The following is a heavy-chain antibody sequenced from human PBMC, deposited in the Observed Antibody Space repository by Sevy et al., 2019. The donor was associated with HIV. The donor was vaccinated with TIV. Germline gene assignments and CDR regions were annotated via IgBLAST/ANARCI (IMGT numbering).Heavy chain of an antibody. V-gene: IGHV3-7*01. J-gene: IGHJ6*03. CDR3: ARDTNYFYVDV. CDR2: IKPDGSVK. Sequence: GGSLRLSCVVSGFSFSNYWMTWVRQAPGKGLEWVANIKPDGSVKSYVDSVKGRFTISRGNAKNSLSLQMNSLSAEDTAVYYCARDTNYFYVDVWGKGTTVTVSS. CDR1: GFSFSNYW. D-gene: IGHD1-1*01.